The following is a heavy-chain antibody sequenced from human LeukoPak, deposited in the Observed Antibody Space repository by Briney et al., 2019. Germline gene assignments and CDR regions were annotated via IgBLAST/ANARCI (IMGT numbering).Heavy chain of an antibody. CDR3: ARHAYYCDSSGYTYYFDY. CDR1: GGSISSSSYY. D-gene: IGHD3-22*01. J-gene: IGHJ4*02. CDR2: IYYSGST. Sequence: SETLSLTCTVSGGSISSSSYYWGWIRQPPGKGLEWIGSIYYSGSTYYNPSLKSRVTISVDTSKNQFSLKLSSVTAADTAVYYCARHAYYCDSSGYTYYFDYWGQGTLVTVSS. V-gene: IGHV4-39*01.